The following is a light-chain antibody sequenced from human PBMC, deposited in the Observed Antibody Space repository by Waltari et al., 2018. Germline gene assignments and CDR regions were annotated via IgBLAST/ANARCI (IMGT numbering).Light chain of an antibody. CDR1: QDIRNN. CDR3: QHGYGTPYS. J-gene: IGKJ2*03. V-gene: IGKV1-17*01. CDR2: KAS. Sequence: DIQMTQSPSSLSASVGDRVTITCQASQDIRNNLAWYQQKPGKVPKLLIYKASTLQSGVPSRFSGSGSGKGFILTISSLQPEDFATYYCQHGYGTPYSFGLGTKVEIK.